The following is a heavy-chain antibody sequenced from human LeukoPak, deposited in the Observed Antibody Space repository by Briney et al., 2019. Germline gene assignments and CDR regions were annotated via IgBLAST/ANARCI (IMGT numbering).Heavy chain of an antibody. Sequence: GGSLRLSCAASGFTFSSYAMHWVRQAPGKGLEWVAVISYDGSNKYYADSVKGRFTISRDNSKNTLYLQVNSLRAEDTAVYYCARETELMGAFDIWGQGAMVTVSS. CDR3: ARETELMGAFDI. CDR2: ISYDGSNK. D-gene: IGHD1-14*01. V-gene: IGHV3-30-3*01. J-gene: IGHJ3*02. CDR1: GFTFSSYA.